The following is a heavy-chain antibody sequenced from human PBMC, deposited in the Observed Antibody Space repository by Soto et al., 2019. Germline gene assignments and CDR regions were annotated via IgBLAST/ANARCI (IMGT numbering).Heavy chain of an antibody. CDR3: ARSSQSTVNTFDY. Sequence: PSETLSLTCTVSGGSMSSSSYYWGWIRQPPGKGLEWIGSIYYSGSTYYNPSLKSRVTISVDTSKNQFSLKLSSVTAADTAVYYCARSSQSTVNTFDYWGQGTLVTVSS. D-gene: IGHD4-17*01. CDR1: GGSMSSSSYY. J-gene: IGHJ4*02. CDR2: IYYSGST. V-gene: IGHV4-39*07.